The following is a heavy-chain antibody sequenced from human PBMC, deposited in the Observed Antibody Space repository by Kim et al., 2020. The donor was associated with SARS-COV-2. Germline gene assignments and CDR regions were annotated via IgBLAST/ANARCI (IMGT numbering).Heavy chain of an antibody. V-gene: IGHV4-39*01. Sequence: SETLSLTCTVSGGSISSSSYYWGWIRQPPGKGLEWIGSIYYSGSTYYNPSLKSRVTISVDTSKNQLSLKLSSVTAADTAVYYCARQGGPPVAGTTLDYWGQGTLVTVSS. CDR3: ARQGGPPVAGTTLDY. D-gene: IGHD6-19*01. CDR1: GGSISSSSYY. J-gene: IGHJ4*02. CDR2: IYYSGST.